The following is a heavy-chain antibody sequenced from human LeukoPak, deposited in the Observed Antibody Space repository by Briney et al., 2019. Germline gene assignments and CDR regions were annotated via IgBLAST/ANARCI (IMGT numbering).Heavy chain of an antibody. CDR3: AKGSSSSGSEY. D-gene: IGHD6-6*01. CDR1: GFTFSSYG. CDR2: IWYDGSNK. Sequence: GGSLRLSCAASGFTFSSYGMHWVRQAPGKGLEWVAVIWYDGSNKYYADSVKGRFTISRDNSKNTLYLQMNSLRAEDTAVYYCAKGSSSSGSEYWGQGTLVTVSS. J-gene: IGHJ4*02. V-gene: IGHV3-30*02.